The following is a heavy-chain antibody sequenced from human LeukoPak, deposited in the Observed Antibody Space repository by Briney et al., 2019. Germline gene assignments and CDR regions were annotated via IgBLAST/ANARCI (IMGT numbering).Heavy chain of an antibody. D-gene: IGHD4-17*01. CDR3: ARHDVRTTVFDY. CDR1: GGSISSYY. V-gene: IGHV4-59*08. CDR2: IYYSGST. Sequence: SETLSLTCTVSGGSISSYYWSWIRQPPEKGLEWIGYIYYSGSTNYNPSLKSRVTISVDTSKNQFSLKLSSVTAADTAVYYCARHDVRTTVFDYWGQGTLVAVSS. J-gene: IGHJ4*02.